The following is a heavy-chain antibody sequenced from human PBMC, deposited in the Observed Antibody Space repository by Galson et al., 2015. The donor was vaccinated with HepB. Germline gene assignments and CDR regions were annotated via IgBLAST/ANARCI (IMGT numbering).Heavy chain of an antibody. D-gene: IGHD1-1*01. J-gene: IGHJ4*02. Sequence: SLRLSCAASGFTFSNYYMHWVRQAPGKGLEWVAPISNDESKNYYVDSVKGRFTISRDNSKNTLYLQMNSLRVEDTAVYYCAKALPRATYVDCWGQGTLVTVSS. V-gene: IGHV3-30*18. CDR2: ISNDESKN. CDR3: AKALPRATYVDC. CDR1: GFTFSNYY.